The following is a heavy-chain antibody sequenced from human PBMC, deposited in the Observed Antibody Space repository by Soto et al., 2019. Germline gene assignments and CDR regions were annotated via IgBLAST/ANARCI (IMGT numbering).Heavy chain of an antibody. CDR3: ASGREGVSGSYFDY. CDR1: GYTLTRYG. CDR2: ISSHSANT. D-gene: IGHD3-10*01. Sequence: QVQLMRSGPEVRKPGASVKVSCKASGYTLTRYGLTWVRQAPGHGLEWMGWISSHSANTNYAQNLQGRVTISIDTSTTTAYMELRSLRSDDTAIYYCASGREGVSGSYFDYWGQGTLVTVSS. V-gene: IGHV1-18*01. J-gene: IGHJ4*02.